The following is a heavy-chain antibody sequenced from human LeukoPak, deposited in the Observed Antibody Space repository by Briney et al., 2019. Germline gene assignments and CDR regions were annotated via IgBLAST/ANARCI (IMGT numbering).Heavy chain of an antibody. J-gene: IGHJ5*02. V-gene: IGHV3-66*01. Sequence: GGSLRLSCAASEFSVGSNYMTWVRQAPGKGLEWVSLIYSGGSTYYADSVKGRFTISRDNSKNTLYLQMNSLRAEDTAVYYCARAHYGSGSNWFDPWGQGTLVTVSS. CDR3: ARAHYGSGSNWFDP. D-gene: IGHD3-10*01. CDR1: EFSVGSNY. CDR2: IYSGGST.